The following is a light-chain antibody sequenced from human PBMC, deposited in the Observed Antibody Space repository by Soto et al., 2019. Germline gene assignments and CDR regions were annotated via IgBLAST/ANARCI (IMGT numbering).Light chain of an antibody. CDR3: VAWDDSLNGYVV. J-gene: IGLJ2*01. V-gene: IGLV1-44*01. CDR1: SSNIGSNT. Sequence: LTQPPSASGTPGQRVTISCSGSSSNIGSNTVNWYQQLPGTAPKLVIYSNNQRPSGVPDRFSGSQSGTSASLAISGLQSEDEADYYCVAWDDSLNGYVVFGGGTKVTVL. CDR2: SNN.